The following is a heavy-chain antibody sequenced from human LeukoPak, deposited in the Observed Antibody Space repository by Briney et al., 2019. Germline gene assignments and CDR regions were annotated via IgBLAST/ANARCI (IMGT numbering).Heavy chain of an antibody. J-gene: IGHJ4*02. CDR2: FDPEDGET. Sequence: ASVKVSCKVSGYTLTELSMHWVRQAPGKGLEWMGGFDPEDGETIYAQKFQGRVTMTEDTSTDTAYMELSSLRSEDMAVYYCATALTLRGEYYFDYWGQGTLVTVSS. CDR3: ATALTLRGEYYFDY. D-gene: IGHD4-17*01. CDR1: GYTLTELS. V-gene: IGHV1-24*01.